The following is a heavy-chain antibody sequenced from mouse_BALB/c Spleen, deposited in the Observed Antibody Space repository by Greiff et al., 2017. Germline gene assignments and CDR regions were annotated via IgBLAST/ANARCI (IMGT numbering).Heavy chain of an antibody. CDR2: IYPGSGST. D-gene: IGHD2-4*01. Sequence: LQQPGSELVRPGASVKLSCKASGYTFTSYWMHWVKQRPGQGLEWIGNIYPGSGSTNYDEKFKSKATLTVDTSSSTAYMQLSSLTSEDSAVYYCTRTYDYEDYWGQGTTLTVSS. V-gene: IGHV1S22*01. CDR1: GYTFTSYW. CDR3: TRTYDYEDY. J-gene: IGHJ2*01.